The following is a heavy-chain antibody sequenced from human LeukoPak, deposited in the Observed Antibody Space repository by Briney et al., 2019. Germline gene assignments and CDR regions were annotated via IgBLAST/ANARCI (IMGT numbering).Heavy chain of an antibody. Sequence: PGGTLRLSCAASGFTFSSYSMSWVRQAPGKGLEWVSSISSSSSYIYYADSVKGRFTISRDNAKNSLYLQMSSLRAEDTAVYYCARDRGRVYQLQSDFDYWGQGTLVTVSS. V-gene: IGHV3-21*01. D-gene: IGHD2-2*01. CDR1: GFTFSSYS. CDR2: ISSSSSYI. J-gene: IGHJ4*02. CDR3: ARDRGRVYQLQSDFDY.